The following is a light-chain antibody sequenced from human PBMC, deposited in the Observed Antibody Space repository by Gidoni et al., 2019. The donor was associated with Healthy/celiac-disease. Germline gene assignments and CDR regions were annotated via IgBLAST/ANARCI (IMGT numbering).Light chain of an antibody. V-gene: IGKV3-11*01. J-gene: IGKJ3*01. CDR2: DAS. Sequence: VLTQSPATLSLSPGERATLSCRASKSVSSYLAWYQQKPGQAPRLLIYDASNRATGIPARFSVSGSGTDFTLTISSLEPKDCAVYYCQQRSNWPPSVTFGPGTKVDIK. CDR3: QQRSNWPPSVT. CDR1: KSVSSY.